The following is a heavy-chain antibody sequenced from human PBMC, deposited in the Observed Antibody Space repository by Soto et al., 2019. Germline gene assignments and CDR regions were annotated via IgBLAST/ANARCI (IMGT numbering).Heavy chain of an antibody. J-gene: IGHJ6*03. Sequence: GGSLRLSCAASGFTFSSYDMHWVRQATGKGLEWVSAIGTAGDTYYPGSVKGRFTISRENAKNSLYLQMNSLRAEDTAVYSCARAGSNYFASGSYLPYYMDVWGKGTKVTVSS. CDR3: ARAGSNYFASGSYLPYYMDV. V-gene: IGHV3-13*01. CDR2: IGTAGDT. D-gene: IGHD3-10*01. CDR1: GFTFSSYD.